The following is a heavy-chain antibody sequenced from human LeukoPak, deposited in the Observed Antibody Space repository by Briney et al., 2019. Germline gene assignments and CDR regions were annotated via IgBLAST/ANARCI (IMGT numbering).Heavy chain of an antibody. D-gene: IGHD3-22*01. Sequence: GGSLRLSCAASGFSFSVYWMHWVRQAPGKGPVWVSRIKTDGSITDYADFVKGRFTISRDNAKNTLYLQMNSLRAEDTAVYYCARSGRYYDSSGYYAYYYYYYYMDVWGKGTTVTVSS. CDR1: GFSFSVYW. CDR3: ARSGRYYDSSGYYAYYYYYYYMDV. CDR2: IKTDGSIT. V-gene: IGHV3-74*01. J-gene: IGHJ6*03.